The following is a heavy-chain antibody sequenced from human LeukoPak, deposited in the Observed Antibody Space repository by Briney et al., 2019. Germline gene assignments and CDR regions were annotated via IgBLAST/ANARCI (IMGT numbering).Heavy chain of an antibody. CDR1: GFTFSSYA. V-gene: IGHV3-23*01. J-gene: IGHJ2*01. CDR3: AKERNDYGDYTDWYFDL. CDR2: ISGSGGST. Sequence: GGSLRLSCAASGFTFSSYAMSWVRQAPGKGLEWVSAISGSGGSTYYADSVKGRFTISRDNSKNTLYLQMNSLRAEDTAVYYCAKERNDYGDYTDWYFDLWGRGTLVTVSS. D-gene: IGHD4-17*01.